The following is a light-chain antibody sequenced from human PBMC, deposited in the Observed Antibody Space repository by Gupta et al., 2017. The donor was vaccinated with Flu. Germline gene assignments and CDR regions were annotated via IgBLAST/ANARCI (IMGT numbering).Light chain of an antibody. J-gene: IGLJ3*02. CDR1: RSNIGSTT. Sequence: SASGTPGQWFTISCSGSRSNIGSTTVNWYQQLPGTAPKLLMYSNSQRPSGVPDRVSGSKSGTSASLAISGLQSEDEADYYCAAWDDSLNAWVFGGGTKLTVL. V-gene: IGLV1-44*01. CDR2: SNS. CDR3: AAWDDSLNAWV.